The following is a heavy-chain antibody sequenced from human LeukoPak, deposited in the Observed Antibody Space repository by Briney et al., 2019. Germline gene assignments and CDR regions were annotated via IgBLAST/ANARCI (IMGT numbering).Heavy chain of an antibody. V-gene: IGHV3-30*02. CDR2: IRYDGSNK. Sequence: GGSLRLSCAASGFTFSDYYMSWVRQAPGKGLEWVAFIRYDGSNKYYADSVKGRFTISRDNSKNTLYLQMNSLRAEDTAVYYCAKVGYSYGQARYYYYYMDVWGKGTTVTVSS. D-gene: IGHD5-18*01. CDR1: GFTFSDYY. CDR3: AKVGYSYGQARYYYYYMDV. J-gene: IGHJ6*03.